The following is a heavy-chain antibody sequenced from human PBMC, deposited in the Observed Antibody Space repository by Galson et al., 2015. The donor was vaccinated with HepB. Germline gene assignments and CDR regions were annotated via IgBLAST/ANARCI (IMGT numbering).Heavy chain of an antibody. CDR3: ARGGWYSSSSTGAFDI. CDR1: GFTFSDYY. J-gene: IGHJ3*02. D-gene: IGHD6-13*01. V-gene: IGHV3-11*06. Sequence: SLRLSCAASGFTFSDYYMSWIRQAPGKGLEWVSYISSSSSYTNYADSVKGRFTISRDNAKNSLYLQMNSLRAEDTAVYYCARGGWYSSSSTGAFDIWGQGTMVTVSP. CDR2: ISSSSSYT.